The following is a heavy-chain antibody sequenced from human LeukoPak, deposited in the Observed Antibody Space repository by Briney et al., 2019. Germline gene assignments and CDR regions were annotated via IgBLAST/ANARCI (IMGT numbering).Heavy chain of an antibody. CDR2: IYYSGST. V-gene: IGHV4-59*01. CDR3: ARAKYSSSWYGWFDY. CDR1: GGSISSYY. J-gene: IGHJ4*02. D-gene: IGHD6-13*01. Sequence: NTSETLSLTCTVSGGSISSYYWSWIRQPPGKGLEWIGYIYYSGSTNYNPSLKSRVTISVDTSKNQFSLKLSSVTAADTAVYYCARAKYSSSWYGWFDYWGQGTLVTGSS.